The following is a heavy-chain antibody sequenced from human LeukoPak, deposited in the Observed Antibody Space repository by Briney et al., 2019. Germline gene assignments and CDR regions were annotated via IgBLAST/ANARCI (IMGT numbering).Heavy chain of an antibody. V-gene: IGHV3-74*01. CDR2: INSHGSTT. J-gene: IGHJ4*02. D-gene: IGHD5-18*01. CDR3: ARGGAYSYGYVGY. CDR1: GFTFSSYE. Sequence: PGGSLRLSCAASGFTFSSYEMNWVRQAPGKGLVWVSCINSHGSTTSYADSVKGRFTISRDNAKNTVYLQLNSLRAEDTAVYYCARGGAYSYGYVGYWGQGTLVTVSS.